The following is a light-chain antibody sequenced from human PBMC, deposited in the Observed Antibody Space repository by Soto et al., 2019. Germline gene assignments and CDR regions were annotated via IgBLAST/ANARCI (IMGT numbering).Light chain of an antibody. CDR3: QQYNSWPIT. V-gene: IGKV3-15*01. J-gene: IGKJ5*01. Sequence: EIVMTQSPATLSVSPGERATLSCRASQSISSNLAWYQQKPGQAPRLLMFRTSSRATGFPARFSGSGSGTEFTLTISGLQSEDFAVYYCQQYNSWPITFGQGTRREIK. CDR1: QSISSN. CDR2: RTS.